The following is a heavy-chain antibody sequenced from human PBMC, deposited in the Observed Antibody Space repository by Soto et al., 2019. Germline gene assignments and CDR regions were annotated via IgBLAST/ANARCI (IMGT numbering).Heavy chain of an antibody. CDR1: GFTFSSHA. Sequence: QVQLVESGGGVVQPGRSLRLSCAVSGFTFSSHAMHWVRQAPGKGLEWVTLISSDGSNKYYADSVKGRFTTSRDNSKNTMYLQTNSLRVEDTAVYYCARDDEGGSDCDLGYWAQGALVTVSS. CDR3: ARDDEGGSDCDLGY. V-gene: IGHV3-30-3*01. CDR2: ISSDGSNK. D-gene: IGHD1-26*01. J-gene: IGHJ4*02.